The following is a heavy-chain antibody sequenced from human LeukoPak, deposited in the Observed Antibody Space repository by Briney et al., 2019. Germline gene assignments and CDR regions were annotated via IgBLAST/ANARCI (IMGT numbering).Heavy chain of an antibody. CDR3: AREAKGYCSSTSCFHWYFDL. J-gene: IGHJ2*01. CDR2: IYYSGST. Sequence: SETLSLTCAVSGGSISSGGYYWSWIRQHPGKGLEWIGYIYYSGSTYYNPSLKSRVTISVDTSKNQFSLKLSSVTAADTAVYYCAREAKGYCSSTSCFHWYFDLWGRGTLVTVSS. D-gene: IGHD2-2*01. V-gene: IGHV4-31*11. CDR1: GGSISSGGYY.